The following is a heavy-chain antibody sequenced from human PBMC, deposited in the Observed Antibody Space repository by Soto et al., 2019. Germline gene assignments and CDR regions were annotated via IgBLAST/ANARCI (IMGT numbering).Heavy chain of an antibody. CDR2: IYYSGST. V-gene: IGHV4-59*01. CDR1: GGSISSYY. Sequence: SETLSLTCTVSGGSISSYYWSWIRQPPGKGLEWIGYIYYSGSTNYNPSLKSRVTISVDTSKNQFSLKLSSVTTADTAVYYCARGYGDYVLDYWGQGTLVTVS. D-gene: IGHD4-17*01. CDR3: ARGYGDYVLDY. J-gene: IGHJ4*02.